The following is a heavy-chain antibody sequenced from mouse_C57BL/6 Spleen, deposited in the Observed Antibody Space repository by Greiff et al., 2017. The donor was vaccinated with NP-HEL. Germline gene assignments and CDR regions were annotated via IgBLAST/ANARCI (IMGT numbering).Heavy chain of an antibody. CDR1: GYTFTDYN. J-gene: IGHJ3*01. V-gene: IGHV1-18*01. CDR3: ARSEDYSTGGFAY. D-gene: IGHD2-5*01. CDR2: INPNNGGT. Sequence: EVQLQQSGPELVKPGASVKIPCKASGYTFTDYNMDWVKQSHGKSLEWIGDINPNNGGTIYNQKFKGKATLTVDKSSSTAYMELRSLTSEDTAVYYCARSEDYSTGGFAYWGQGTLVTVSA.